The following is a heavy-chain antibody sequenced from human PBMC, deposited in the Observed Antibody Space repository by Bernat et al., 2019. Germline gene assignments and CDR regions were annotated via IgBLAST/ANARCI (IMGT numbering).Heavy chain of an antibody. Sequence: EVQLFESGGGLVQPGGSLRLSCAASGFTFSSYAMSWVRQAPGKGLEWVSAISGSGGSTYYADSVKGRFTISRDNSKNTLYLQMNSLRAEDTAVYYCARNSRDGYNPHIDYWGQGTLVNVSS. J-gene: IGHJ4*02. V-gene: IGHV3-23*01. CDR2: ISGSGGST. CDR3: ARNSRDGYNPHIDY. D-gene: IGHD5-24*01. CDR1: GFTFSSYA.